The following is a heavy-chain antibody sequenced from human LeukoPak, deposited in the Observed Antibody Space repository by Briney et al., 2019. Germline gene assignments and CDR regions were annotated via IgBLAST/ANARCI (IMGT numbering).Heavy chain of an antibody. CDR3: ATSWGPDTSAFRWGRDGMDV. Sequence: GGSLRLSCAVSGLTFNNYAMSWVRQAPGKGLEWVSAISKSGDHTYYAASAKGRFTIYRDNSKNTQYLQMNSLRAEDTAVYYCATSWGPDTSAFRWGRDGMDVWGQGTTVIVS. CDR1: GLTFNNYA. V-gene: IGHV3-23*01. CDR2: ISKSGDHT. D-gene: IGHD3-16*01. J-gene: IGHJ6*02.